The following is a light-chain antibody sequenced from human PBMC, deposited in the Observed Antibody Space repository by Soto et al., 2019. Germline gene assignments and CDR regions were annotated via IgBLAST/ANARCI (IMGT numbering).Light chain of an antibody. V-gene: IGKV1-5*03. Sequence: DIQMNKSPSTLSASAGARVTITCRASQSISTWLAWYQQKPGKPPKLLIYKASTLESGVPSRFSGGGFETEFTLTISSLQPDDFATYYCQQYNSQWTFGQGTKVDIK. J-gene: IGKJ1*01. CDR2: KAS. CDR1: QSISTW. CDR3: QQYNSQWT.